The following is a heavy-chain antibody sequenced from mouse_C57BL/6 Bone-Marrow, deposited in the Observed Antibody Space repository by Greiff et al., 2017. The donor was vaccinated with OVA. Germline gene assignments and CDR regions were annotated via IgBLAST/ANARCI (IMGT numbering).Heavy chain of an antibody. CDR1: GYSITSGYY. J-gene: IGHJ3*01. Sequence: VQLKESGPGLVKPSQSLSLTCSVTGYSITSGYYWNWIRQFPGNKLEWMGYISYDGSNNYNPSLKNRISITRDTSKNQFFLKLNSVTTEDTATYYCARGYYGHWGVGFAYWGQGTLVTVSA. CDR3: ARGYYGHWGVGFAY. CDR2: ISYDGSN. D-gene: IGHD2-1*01. V-gene: IGHV3-6*01.